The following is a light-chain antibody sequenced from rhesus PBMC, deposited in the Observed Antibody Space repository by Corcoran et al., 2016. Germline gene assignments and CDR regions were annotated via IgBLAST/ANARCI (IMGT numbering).Light chain of an antibody. Sequence: QSAPTQPPSVSGSPGQSVTISCTGTSSDVGGYNYVSWYQQHPGRAPKLIIFDVYKRPSGVSDRFSGSKSGNSASLPISGLQAEDEADYYCCSFTTSSTYIFASGTRLTV. V-gene: IGLV2S7*01. J-gene: IGLJ1*01. CDR2: DVY. CDR1: SSDVGGYNY. CDR3: CSFTTSSTYI.